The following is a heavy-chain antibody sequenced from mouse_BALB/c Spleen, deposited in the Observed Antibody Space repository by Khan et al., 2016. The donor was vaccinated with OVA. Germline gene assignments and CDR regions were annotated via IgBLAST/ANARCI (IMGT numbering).Heavy chain of an antibody. J-gene: IGHJ3*01. Sequence: QIQLVQSGPELKKPGETVKISCKASGYTFTNYGMNWVKQAPGKGLKWMGWINTYTGEPTYADDFKGRFAFSLETSASTAYLQITNLKTEDTATYFCAGANCNYGFAYWGQGTLVTVSA. CDR3: AGANCNYGFAY. CDR1: GYTFTNYG. D-gene: IGHD2-1*01. CDR2: INTYTGEP. V-gene: IGHV9-3-1*01.